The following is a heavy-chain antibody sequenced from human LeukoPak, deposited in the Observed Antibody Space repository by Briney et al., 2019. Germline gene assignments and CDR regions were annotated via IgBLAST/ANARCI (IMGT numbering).Heavy chain of an antibody. CDR1: GYTFTSYG. Sequence: ASVKVSCKASGYTFTSYGISWVRQAPGQGLEWMGWISAYNGNTNYEQKLQGRVTMTTDTSTSTAYMELRSLRSDDTAVYYCARGYCSSTSCYANHFDPWGRGTLVTVSS. V-gene: IGHV1-18*01. J-gene: IGHJ5*02. CDR3: ARGYCSSTSCYANHFDP. D-gene: IGHD2-2*01. CDR2: ISAYNGNT.